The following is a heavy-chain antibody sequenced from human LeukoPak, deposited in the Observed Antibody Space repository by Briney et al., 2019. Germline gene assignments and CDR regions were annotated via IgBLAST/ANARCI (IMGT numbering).Heavy chain of an antibody. CDR1: GFTFNSYG. Sequence: PGGSLRLSCAASGFTFNSYGMHWVRQAPGKGLEWVAVVWYDGSKKYYADSVKGRFTISRDNSKNMMDLQMSDLRVEDTAVYYCARGGDYYDSQPFDPWGQGTLVSVSS. CDR3: ARGGDYYDSQPFDP. D-gene: IGHD3-22*01. V-gene: IGHV3-33*01. CDR2: VWYDGSKK. J-gene: IGHJ5*02.